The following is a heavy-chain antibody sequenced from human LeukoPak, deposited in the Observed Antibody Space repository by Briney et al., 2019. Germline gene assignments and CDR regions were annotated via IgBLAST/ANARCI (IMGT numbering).Heavy chain of an antibody. D-gene: IGHD2-15*01. V-gene: IGHV3-23*01. J-gene: IGHJ6*03. Sequence: PGGSLRLSCAASGFTFSNFGMSWVRQAPGKGLRWVSTISGNAVATYYADSVKGRFTISRDNSKNTLYLQINSLEAEDTAIYYCAKRGSGTLLPTYYYYMDVWGKGTTVTVSS. CDR1: GFTFSNFG. CDR3: AKRGSGTLLPTYYYYMDV. CDR2: ISGNAVAT.